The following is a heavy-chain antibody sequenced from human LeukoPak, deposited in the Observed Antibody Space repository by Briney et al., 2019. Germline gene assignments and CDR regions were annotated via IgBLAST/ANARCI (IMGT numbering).Heavy chain of an antibody. CDR2: ISRSSNII. Sequence: AGGSLRLSCAASGFSFSSYSMNWVRQAPGKGLEWVSYISRSSNIIYYADSVKGRFTISRDNAKNSLFLQMNSLGDEDTAVYYCASHEYYFDYWGQGTLVTVSS. J-gene: IGHJ4*02. CDR1: GFSFSSYS. CDR3: ASHEYYFDY. V-gene: IGHV3-48*02.